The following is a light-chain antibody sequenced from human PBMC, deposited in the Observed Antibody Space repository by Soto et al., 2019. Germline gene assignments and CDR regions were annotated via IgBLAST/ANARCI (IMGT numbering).Light chain of an antibody. CDR2: TTN. J-gene: IGLJ1*01. V-gene: IGLV1-44*01. CDR1: SSNIGTSS. CDR3: AAWDDSLNGHV. Sequence: QSALTQPHSASGTPGQRVTISCSGSSSNIGTSSLHWFQQLPGTAPKPLISTTNQRPSGVPERFSGSKSGTSASLAISGLQSEDEADYYCAAWDDSLNGHVFGTGTKVTVL.